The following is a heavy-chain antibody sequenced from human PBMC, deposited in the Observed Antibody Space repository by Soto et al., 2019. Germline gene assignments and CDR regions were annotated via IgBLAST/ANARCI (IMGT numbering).Heavy chain of an antibody. D-gene: IGHD1-7*01. V-gene: IGHV3-30*18. Sequence: PGGSLRLSCAASGFTFSSYGMHWVRQAPGKGLEWVAVISYDGSNKYYADSVKGRFTISRDNSKNTLYLQMNSLRAEDTAVYYCAKELGLPPYYYYYMDVWGKGTTVTVSS. CDR1: GFTFSSYG. J-gene: IGHJ6*03. CDR2: ISYDGSNK. CDR3: AKELGLPPYYYYYMDV.